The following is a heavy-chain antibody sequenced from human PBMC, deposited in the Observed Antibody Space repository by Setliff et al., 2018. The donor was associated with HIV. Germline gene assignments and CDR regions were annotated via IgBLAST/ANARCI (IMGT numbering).Heavy chain of an antibody. CDR2: ISAYNGNT. D-gene: IGHD2-2*01. Sequence: ASVKVSCKASGYTFSTYGISWVRQAPGQGLEWMGWISAYNGNTNYAQKLQGRVTVTTDTSTSTAYMELRSLRSDDTAVYYCARDLGVYCISRSCYSPLDFFDPWGQGTMVTVSS. V-gene: IGHV1-18*01. CDR3: ARDLGVYCISRSCYSPLDFFDP. CDR1: GYTFSTYG. J-gene: IGHJ3*01.